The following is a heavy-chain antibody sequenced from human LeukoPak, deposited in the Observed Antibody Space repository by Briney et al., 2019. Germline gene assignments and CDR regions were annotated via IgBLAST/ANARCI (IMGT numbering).Heavy chain of an antibody. Sequence: PGGSLRLSCAASGFTFSIYWMPWVRQAPGKGLVWVSRINSDGSSTSYADSVKGRFTISRDNAKNQLYLQMNSLRAEDTAVYYCATSPGAVDGTTGGYWGQGTLVTVSS. J-gene: IGHJ4*02. V-gene: IGHV3-74*01. CDR2: INSDGSST. CDR1: GFTFSIYW. CDR3: ATSPGAVDGTTGGY. D-gene: IGHD6-19*01.